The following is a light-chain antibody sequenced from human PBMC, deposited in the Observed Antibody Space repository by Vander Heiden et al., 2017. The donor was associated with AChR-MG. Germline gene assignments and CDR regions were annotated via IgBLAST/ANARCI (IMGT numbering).Light chain of an antibody. V-gene: IGLV2-18*02. CDR3: SSHASSSTYV. Sequence: HSALPQPPSVSGSPGQSVSISCTGTSSDLGGYNRVSWDQQSPGTAPKLMIYEVSNRPAGVPDRFSGSKSGNTASLTISGLQAEDEADYYCSSHASSSTYVFGTGTKVTVL. J-gene: IGLJ1*01. CDR1: SSDLGGYNR. CDR2: EVS.